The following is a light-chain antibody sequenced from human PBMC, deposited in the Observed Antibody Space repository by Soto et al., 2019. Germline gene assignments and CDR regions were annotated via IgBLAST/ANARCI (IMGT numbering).Light chain of an antibody. J-gene: IGLJ1*01. V-gene: IGLV1-40*01. CDR3: QSYDSSLSGV. CDR1: SSNIGAGYD. CDR2: GNS. Sequence: HSVLTQPPSVSGAPGQRVTISCTGSSSNIGAGYDVHWYQQFPGTAPKLLIYGNSNRPSGVPDRFSGSKSGTSASLAITGLQADDEADYYCQSYDSSLSGVFGSGTKLTVL.